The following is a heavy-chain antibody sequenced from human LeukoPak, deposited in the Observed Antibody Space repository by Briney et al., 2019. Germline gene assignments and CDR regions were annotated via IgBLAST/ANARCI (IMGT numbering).Heavy chain of an antibody. CDR2: ISHSGGTT. V-gene: IGHV3-23*01. J-gene: IGHJ4*02. D-gene: IGHD1-1*01. CDR3: ATDSPETAAFDY. Sequence: GGSLRLSCAASGFPFSTYGMTWVRQAPGKGLEWVAAISHSGGTTYYAGSVKGRFTISRDNSKNTLYLQMDSLRAEDTAVYYCATDSPETAAFDYWGQGTLVTVSS. CDR1: GFPFSTYG.